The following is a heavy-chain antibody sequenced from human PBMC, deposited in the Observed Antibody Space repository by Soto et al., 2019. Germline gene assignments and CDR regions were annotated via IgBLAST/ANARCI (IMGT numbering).Heavy chain of an antibody. CDR3: ARSDWNGGRCYLYYYYSMDV. CDR2: ISAYNGNT. CDR1: GYIFTSYD. D-gene: IGHD2-15*01. J-gene: IGHJ6*03. Sequence: QVQLVQSGAEVKKPGASVKVSCKASGYIFTSYDISWVRQAPGQGLEWMGWISAYNGNTNYAQKLQGRVTMTTVRSKGTDYIELGILRSDDTAVYYCARSDWNGGRCYLYYYYSMDVWGKGTTVTVSS. V-gene: IGHV1-18*01.